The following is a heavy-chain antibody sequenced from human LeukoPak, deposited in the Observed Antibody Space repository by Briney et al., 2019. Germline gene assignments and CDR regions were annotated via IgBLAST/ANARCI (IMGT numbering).Heavy chain of an antibody. CDR3: ARGGTPGFSTGRIDY. CDR1: GFNVSSNY. J-gene: IGHJ4*02. V-gene: IGHV3-53*04. Sequence: VRLGGSLRLSCAASGFNVSSNYMSWVRQAPGKGLEWVSVLYGAGSTYYADSVKGRFTISRHDSQNTLFLQMNSLRAEDTAVYYCARGGTPGFSTGRIDYWGQGTLVTVSS. D-gene: IGHD6-19*01. CDR2: LYGAGST.